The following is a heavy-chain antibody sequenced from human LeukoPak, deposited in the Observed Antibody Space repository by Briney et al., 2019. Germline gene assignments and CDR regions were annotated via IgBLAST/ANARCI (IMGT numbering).Heavy chain of an antibody. J-gene: IGHJ6*03. CDR3: AKASSGWRKLSSHGLYYMDV. CDR2: VWSDGSRE. CDR1: GFTLSTYN. V-gene: IGHV3-30*02. Sequence: GGSLRLSCAASGFTLSTYNMHWARQAPGKGLEWVAFVWSDGSREKYPDSVKGRFTIFRDNSKNTLYLQMNSLRAEDTAVYYCAKASSGWRKLSSHGLYYMDVWGKGTTVTVSS. D-gene: IGHD6-19*01.